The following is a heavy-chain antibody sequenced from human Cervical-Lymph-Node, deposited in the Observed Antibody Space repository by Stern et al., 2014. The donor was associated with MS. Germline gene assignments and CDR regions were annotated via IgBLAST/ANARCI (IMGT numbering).Heavy chain of an antibody. CDR3: TRYGDYYFGF. CDR2: SRNKASGYAT. Sequence: EVQLVESGGGLVQPGESLKLSCAASGFSFTDSNIHWVRQASGKGLEWVGRSRNKASGYATAYAASVKGRFTISRDDSKNTAYLQMDSLKTEDTAVYYCTRYGDYYFGFWGQGTLVTVSS. V-gene: IGHV3-73*01. CDR1: GFSFTDSN. D-gene: IGHD4-17*01. J-gene: IGHJ4*02.